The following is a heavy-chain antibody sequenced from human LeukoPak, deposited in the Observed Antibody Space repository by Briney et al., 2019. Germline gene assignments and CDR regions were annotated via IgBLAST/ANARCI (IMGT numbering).Heavy chain of an antibody. J-gene: IGHJ5*02. CDR1: GFNFRKNV. V-gene: IGHV3-74*01. D-gene: IGHD3-22*01. Sequence: GGSLRLSCAASGFNFRKNVMTWVRQAPGKGLEWVSGINNHDGNTYNADSVKGRFFISRDNAKNTLYLQMNSLRAEDTALYYCARDLGAYYDSSDNWFDPWGQGTLVTVSS. CDR2: INNHDGNT. CDR3: ARDLGAYYDSSDNWFDP.